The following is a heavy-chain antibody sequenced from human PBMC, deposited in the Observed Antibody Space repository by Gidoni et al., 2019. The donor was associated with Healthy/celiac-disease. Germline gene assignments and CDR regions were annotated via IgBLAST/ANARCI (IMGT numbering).Heavy chain of an antibody. CDR3: AADPLLLVGATTYYYYGMDV. CDR1: GFTFTSSA. Sequence: QMQLVQSGPEVKKPGTSVKVSCTASGFTFTSSAVQWARQARGQRLEWIGWIVVGSGNTNYAQKFQERVTITRDMSTSTAYMELSSLRSEDTAVYYWAADPLLLVGATTYYYYGMDVWGQGTTVTVSS. D-gene: IGHD1-26*01. J-gene: IGHJ6*02. CDR2: IVVGSGNT. V-gene: IGHV1-58*01.